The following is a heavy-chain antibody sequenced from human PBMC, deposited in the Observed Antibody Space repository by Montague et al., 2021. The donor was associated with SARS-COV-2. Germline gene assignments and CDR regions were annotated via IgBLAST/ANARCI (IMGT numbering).Heavy chain of an antibody. J-gene: IGHJ4*02. Sequence: SLRLSCAVSGFYFNDYGMSWVRQAPGKGLDWVSAVSGDGDSTYYAGSVKGRFTISRDNSKNTLYLHMNSLRAEDTAVYYCAKCLRFSGFDGNYFDSWGQGTLVTVSS. CDR3: AKCLRFSGFDGNYFDS. D-gene: IGHD5-12*01. CDR1: GFYFNDYG. V-gene: IGHV3-23*01. CDR2: VSGDGDST.